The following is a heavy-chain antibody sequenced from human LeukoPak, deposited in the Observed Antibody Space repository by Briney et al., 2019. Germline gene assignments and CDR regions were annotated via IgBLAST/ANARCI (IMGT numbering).Heavy chain of an antibody. CDR2: INSDGSST. CDR1: AFTFSHYW. Sequence: GGSLRLSCAASAFTFSHYWMHWVRQAAGKGLVWVSRINSDGSSTAYADSVKGRFTISRDNARNTLYLQMNSLRAGDTAVYYCARAIIDSSAYQPLQHWGQGTLVTVSS. V-gene: IGHV3-74*01. CDR3: ARAIIDSSAYQPLQH. J-gene: IGHJ1*01. D-gene: IGHD3-22*01.